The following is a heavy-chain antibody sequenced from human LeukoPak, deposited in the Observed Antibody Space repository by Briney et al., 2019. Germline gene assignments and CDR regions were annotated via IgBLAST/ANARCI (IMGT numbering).Heavy chain of an antibody. D-gene: IGHD2-2*01. CDR3: ARVPAAPVSGWFDP. CDR1: GGSISSYY. V-gene: IGHV4-59*01. CDR2: IYYSGST. Sequence: SETLSLTCTVSGGSISSYYWSRIRQPPGKELEWIGYIYYSGSTNYNPSLKSRVTISVDTSKNQFSLKLSSVTAADTAVYYCARVPAAPVSGWFDPWGQGTLVTVSS. J-gene: IGHJ5*02.